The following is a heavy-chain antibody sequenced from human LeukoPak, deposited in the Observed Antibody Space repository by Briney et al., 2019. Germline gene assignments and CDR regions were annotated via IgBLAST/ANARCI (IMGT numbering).Heavy chain of an antibody. D-gene: IGHD5-24*01. CDR1: GGSISSYY. Sequence: SETLSLTCTVSGGSISSYYWSWIRQPPGKGLEWIGYIYYSGSTYYNPSLKSRVTISVDTSKNQFSLKLSSVTAADTAVYYCATDPRDGYNKGGQETLVTVPS. V-gene: IGHV4-59*12. CDR3: ATDPRDGYNK. J-gene: IGHJ4*02. CDR2: IYYSGST.